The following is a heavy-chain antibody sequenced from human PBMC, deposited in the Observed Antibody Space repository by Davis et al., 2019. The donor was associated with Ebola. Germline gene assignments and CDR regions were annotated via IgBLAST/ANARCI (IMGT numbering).Heavy chain of an antibody. CDR2: IGSSGRTI. V-gene: IGHV3-48*04. Sequence: GESLKISCAASGFTFSDDNMNWVRQAPGKGLEWVSYIGSSGRTIFYADSVKGRFTVSRDNAKNSLYLQMNSLRVEDTALYYCTSLTDPFDFWGQGTLVTVSS. CDR3: TSLTDPFDF. CDR1: GFTFSDDN. D-gene: IGHD7-27*01. J-gene: IGHJ4*02.